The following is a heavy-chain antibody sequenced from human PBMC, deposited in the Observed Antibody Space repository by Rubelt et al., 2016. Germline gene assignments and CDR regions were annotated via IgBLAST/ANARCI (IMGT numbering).Heavy chain of an antibody. J-gene: IGHJ4*02. D-gene: IGHD1-26*01. CDR1: GYTFTSYY. CDR2: IKPSAGST. V-gene: IGHV1-46*01. Sequence: QVQLVQSGAEVKKPGASVKVSCKASGYTFTSYYMHWVRQAPGQGLEWVGVIKPSAGSTTYAQKFQGRLTMTRDTSTSTVYMERSSRRSDDTALYSCARELGATDLWGQGTLVTVSS. CDR3: ARELGATDL.